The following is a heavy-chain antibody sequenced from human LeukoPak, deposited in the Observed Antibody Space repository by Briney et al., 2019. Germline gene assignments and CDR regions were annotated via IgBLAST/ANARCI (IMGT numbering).Heavy chain of an antibody. Sequence: GGSLRLSCAASGFTFSSYSMSWVRQAPGKGLEWVSSISSSSSYIYYADSVKGRFTISRDNAKNSLYLQMNSLRAEDTAVYYCARDPEAYDYVWGSYRYYDYWGQGTLVTVSP. CDR2: ISSSSSYI. CDR1: GFTFSSYS. V-gene: IGHV3-21*01. J-gene: IGHJ4*02. CDR3: ARDPEAYDYVWGSYRYYDY. D-gene: IGHD3-16*02.